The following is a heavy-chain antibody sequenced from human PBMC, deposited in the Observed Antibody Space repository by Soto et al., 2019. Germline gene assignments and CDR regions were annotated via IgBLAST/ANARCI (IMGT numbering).Heavy chain of an antibody. CDR1: GFTFSNYG. CDR3: ARDLKDSRGWNAFDY. D-gene: IGHD3-22*01. CDR2: IWYDGSNK. Sequence: VQLVESGGGVVQPGRSLSLSCAASGFTFSNYGMYWVRQAPGKGLEWVAIIWYDGSNKYYADSVKGRFTISRDNSKNTLYLQMNSLRAEDTAVYYCARDLKDSRGWNAFDYWGQGTLVTVSS. V-gene: IGHV3-33*01. J-gene: IGHJ4*02.